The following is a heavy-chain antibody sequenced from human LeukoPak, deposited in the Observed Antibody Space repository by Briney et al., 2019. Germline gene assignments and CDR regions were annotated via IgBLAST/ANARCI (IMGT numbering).Heavy chain of an antibody. D-gene: IGHD1-26*01. CDR1: GGSLSSGSYY. J-gene: IGHJ3*02. CDR3: AGDSISGDDAFDI. Sequence: SQTLSLTCTVSGGSLSSGSYYWSWIRQPAGKGLEWIGRIYTSGSTNYNPSLKSRVTISVDTSKNQFSLKLSSVTAADTAVYYCAGDSISGDDAFDIWGQGTMVTVSS. V-gene: IGHV4-61*02. CDR2: IYTSGST.